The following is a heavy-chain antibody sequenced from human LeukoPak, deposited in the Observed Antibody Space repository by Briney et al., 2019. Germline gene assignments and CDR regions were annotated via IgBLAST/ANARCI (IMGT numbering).Heavy chain of an antibody. CDR1: GFTFSDYY. J-gene: IGHJ4*02. V-gene: IGHV3-11*04. CDR2: ISSSGSTI. D-gene: IGHD5-18*01. CDR3: ARREVDTPRYYFDY. Sequence: GGSLRLSCAASGFTFSDYYMSWIRQAPGKGLEWVSYISSSGSTIYYADSVKGRFTISRDNAKNSLYLQMNSLRVEDTAVYYCARREVDTPRYYFDYWGQGTLVTVSS.